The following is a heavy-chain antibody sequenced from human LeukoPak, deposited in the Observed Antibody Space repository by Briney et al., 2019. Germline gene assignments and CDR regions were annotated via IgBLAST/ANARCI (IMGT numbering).Heavy chain of an antibody. V-gene: IGHV1-2*02. CDR3: ARLPYDSSGYSDY. Sequence: ASVKVSCKASGYTFTVYYMHWVRQAPGQGLEWMGWINPNSGGTNYAQKFQGRVTMTRDTSISTAYMGLSRLRSDDTAVYYCARLPYDSSGYSDYWGQGTLVTVSS. J-gene: IGHJ4*02. D-gene: IGHD3-22*01. CDR1: GYTFTVYY. CDR2: INPNSGGT.